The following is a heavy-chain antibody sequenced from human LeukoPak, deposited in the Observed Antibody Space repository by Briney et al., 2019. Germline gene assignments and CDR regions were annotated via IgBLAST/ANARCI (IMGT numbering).Heavy chain of an antibody. CDR3: TGDRVYKTFDY. D-gene: IGHD3-10*01. CDR1: GFTFSSYG. Sequence: GGSLRLSCAASGFTFSSYGMHWVRQAPGKGLEWVAVIRPDGSEAAYVDSVIGRFTISRDNAKNSLFLQMISLRVEDTAVYYCTGDRVYKTFDYWGQGALVTVSS. V-gene: IGHV3-7*04. CDR2: IRPDGSEA. J-gene: IGHJ4*02.